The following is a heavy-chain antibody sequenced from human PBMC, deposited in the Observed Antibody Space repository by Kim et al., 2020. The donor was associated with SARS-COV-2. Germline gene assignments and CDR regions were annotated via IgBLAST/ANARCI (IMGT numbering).Heavy chain of an antibody. CDR3: TRAAVATPLYYYYGMDV. CDR1: GFTFSGSA. J-gene: IGHJ6*02. CDR2: IRSKANSYAT. D-gene: IGHD5-12*01. Sequence: GGSLRLSCAASGFTFSGSAVHWVRQASGKGLEWVGRIRSKANSYATAYAASVKGRFTISRDDSKNTAYLQMNSLKTEDMAVYYCTRAAVATPLYYYYGMDVWGQGTTVTVSS. V-gene: IGHV3-73*01.